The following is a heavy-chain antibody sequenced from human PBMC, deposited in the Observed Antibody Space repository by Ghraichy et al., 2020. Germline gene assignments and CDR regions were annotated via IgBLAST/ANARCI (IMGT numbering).Heavy chain of an antibody. CDR2: IYHSGST. Sequence: SETLSLTCAVSGGSISSGGYSWSWIRQPPGKGLEWIGYIYHSGSTYYNPSLKSRVTISVDRSKNQFSLKLSSVTAADTAVYYCARGTGGYSYGYALLPSFDYWGQGTLVTVSS. D-gene: IGHD5-18*01. CDR3: ARGTGGYSYGYALLPSFDY. V-gene: IGHV4-30-2*01. CDR1: GGSISSGGYS. J-gene: IGHJ4*02.